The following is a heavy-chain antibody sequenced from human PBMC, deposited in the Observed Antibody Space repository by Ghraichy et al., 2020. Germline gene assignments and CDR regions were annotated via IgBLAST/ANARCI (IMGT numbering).Heavy chain of an antibody. J-gene: IGHJ4*02. CDR1: GGSFSGYY. V-gene: IGHV4-34*01. CDR2: INHSGST. Sequence: TLSLTCAVYGGSFSGYYWSWIRQPPGKGLEWIGEINHSGSTNYNPSLKSRVTISVDTSKNQFSLKLSSVTAADTAVYYCARGLVMGDYSSSWYYFDYWGQGTLVTVSS. CDR3: ARGLVMGDYSSSWYYFDY. D-gene: IGHD6-13*01.